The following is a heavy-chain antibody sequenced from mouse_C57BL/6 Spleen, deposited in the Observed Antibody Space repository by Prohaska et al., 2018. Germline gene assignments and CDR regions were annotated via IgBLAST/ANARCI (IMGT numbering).Heavy chain of an antibody. J-gene: IGHJ2*01. CDR1: GYTFTTYG. D-gene: IGHD4-1*01. CDR3: ARGANWDSFDY. V-gene: IGHV9-3*01. CDR2: INTYSGVP. Sequence: QIQLVQSGPELKKPGETVKISCKASGYTFTTYGMSWVKQAPGKGLKWMGWINTYSGVPTYADDFKGRFAFSLETSASTAYLQINNLKNEDTATYFCARGANWDSFDYWGQGTTLTVSS.